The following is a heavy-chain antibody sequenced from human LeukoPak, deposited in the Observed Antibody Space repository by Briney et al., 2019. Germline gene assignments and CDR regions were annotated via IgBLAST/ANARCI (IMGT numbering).Heavy chain of an antibody. CDR1: GFIFSSYA. CDR2: ISGSGGST. Sequence: GGSLRLSCAASGFIFSSYAMSWVRQAPGKGLEWVSTISGSGGSTYYADSVKGRFTISRDNSKNTVYLQMNSLRAEDTAVYYCAKRPGPTPNYYYYYYMNVWGKGTTVTVSS. D-gene: IGHD2-15*01. CDR3: AKRPGPTPNYYYYYYMNV. V-gene: IGHV3-23*01. J-gene: IGHJ6*03.